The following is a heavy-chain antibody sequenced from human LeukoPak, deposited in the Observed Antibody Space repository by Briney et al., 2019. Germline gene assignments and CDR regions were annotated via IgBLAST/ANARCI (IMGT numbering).Heavy chain of an antibody. V-gene: IGHV4-4*02. J-gene: IGHJ6*02. CDR3: ARHLYYCSSTSCYAGARYYYYGMDV. Sequence: PSGTLSLTCAVSGGSISSSNWWSWVRQPPGKGLEWIGEIYHSGSTNYNPSLKSRVTISVDKSKNQFSLKLSSVTAADTAVYYCARHLYYCSSTSCYAGARYYYYGMDVWGQGTTVTVSS. D-gene: IGHD2-2*01. CDR2: IYHSGST. CDR1: GGSISSSNW.